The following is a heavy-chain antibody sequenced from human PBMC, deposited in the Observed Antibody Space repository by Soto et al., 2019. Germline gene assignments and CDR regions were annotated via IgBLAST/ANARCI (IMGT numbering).Heavy chain of an antibody. Sequence: SETLSLTCAVYGGSFSGYYWSWIRQPPGKGLEWIGEINHSGSTNYNPSLKSRVTISVDTSKNQFSLKLSSVTAADTAAYYCARGLPANYDFWSGYLYYFDYWGQGTLVTVSS. V-gene: IGHV4-34*01. D-gene: IGHD3-3*01. CDR3: ARGLPANYDFWSGYLYYFDY. J-gene: IGHJ4*02. CDR2: INHSGST. CDR1: GGSFSGYY.